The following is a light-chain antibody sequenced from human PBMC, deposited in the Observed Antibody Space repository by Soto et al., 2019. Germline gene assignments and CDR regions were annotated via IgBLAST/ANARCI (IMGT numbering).Light chain of an antibody. CDR2: AAS. Sequence: LVAHAASSLSASVVDRVTITCQTSKDISSSVAWYQQKPGKAPKLLIFAASSLQSGVPSRFSGSRSGPDFTLTISSLQPEDFATYYCQQSYSSPPAFGQGTKVDIK. V-gene: IGKV1-12*01. J-gene: IGKJ1*01. CDR3: QQSYSSPPA. CDR1: KDISSS.